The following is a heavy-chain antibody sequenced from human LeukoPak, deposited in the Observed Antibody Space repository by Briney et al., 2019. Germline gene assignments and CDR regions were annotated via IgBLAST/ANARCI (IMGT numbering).Heavy chain of an antibody. J-gene: IGHJ5*02. CDR3: ARPLEGVGATKENWFDP. CDR1: GYTFTGYY. V-gene: IGHV1-2*02. CDR2: INPNSGGT. D-gene: IGHD1-26*01. Sequence: EASVKVSCKASGYTFTGYYMHWVRQAPGQGLEWMGWINPNSGGTNYAQKFQGRVTMTRDTSISTAYMELSRLRSDDTAVYYCARPLEGVGATKENWFDPWGQGTRVTVSS.